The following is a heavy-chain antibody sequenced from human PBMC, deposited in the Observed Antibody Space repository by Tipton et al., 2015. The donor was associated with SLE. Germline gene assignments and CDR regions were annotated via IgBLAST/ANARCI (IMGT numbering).Heavy chain of an antibody. CDR2: INHSGST. J-gene: IGHJ6*02. V-gene: IGHV4-34*01. CDR3: ARESYDFWSTYYGMDV. Sequence: TLSLTCAVYSGSFSGSYWSWIRQPPGKGLEWIGEINHSGSTNYNPSLKSRVTISVDTSKNQFSLKLSSVTAADTAVYYCARESYDFWSTYYGMDVWGQGTTVTVSS. D-gene: IGHD3-3*01. CDR1: SGSFSGSY.